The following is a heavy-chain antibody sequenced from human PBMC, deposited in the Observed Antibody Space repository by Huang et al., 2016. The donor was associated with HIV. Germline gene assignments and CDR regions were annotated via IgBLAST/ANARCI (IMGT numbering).Heavy chain of an antibody. V-gene: IGHV4-39*01. Sequence: QLQLQGSGPGLVKPSETLSLTCTVSGGSITSSSYYWGWIRQPPGKGLEWVGSIYYIGSPDYNPSRKSRVTVSVDTSKNQFSLKLSSVTAADTAVYYCARQFSYYDSSGYTPWDAFDIWGQGTMVTVSS. CDR1: GGSITSSSYY. CDR3: ARQFSYYDSSGYTPWDAFDI. D-gene: IGHD3-22*01. CDR2: IYYIGSP. J-gene: IGHJ3*02.